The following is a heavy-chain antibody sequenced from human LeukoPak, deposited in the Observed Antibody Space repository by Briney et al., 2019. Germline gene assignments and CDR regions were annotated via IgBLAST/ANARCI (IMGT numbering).Heavy chain of an antibody. CDR2: LSYDGSNK. CDR3: ARDPSPSTGYSSSWYFGY. CDR1: GFTLSSYA. V-gene: IGHV3-30*04. D-gene: IGHD6-13*01. Sequence: PGRSLRLSCAASGFTLSSYAMHWVRQAPGKGLEWVAVLSYDGSNKYYADSVKGRFTISRDNFKNTLYLQMNSLRAEDTAVYYCARDPSPSTGYSSSWYFGYWGQGTLVTVSS. J-gene: IGHJ4*02.